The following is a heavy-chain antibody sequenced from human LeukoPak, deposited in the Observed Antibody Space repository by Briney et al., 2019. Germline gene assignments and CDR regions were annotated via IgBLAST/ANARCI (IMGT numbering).Heavy chain of an antibody. D-gene: IGHD3-22*01. J-gene: IGHJ6*02. Sequence: GGSLRLSCVASGFSLSGYWMYWVRQAPGKGLMYISRNHGDGSTTNYADVVKGRFTIFRENAKNSLYLQMNSLRAEDTAVYYCARDYYDSSRPSGMDVWGQGTTVTVSS. V-gene: IGHV3-74*01. CDR2: NHGDGSTT. CDR1: GFSLSGYW. CDR3: ARDYYDSSRPSGMDV.